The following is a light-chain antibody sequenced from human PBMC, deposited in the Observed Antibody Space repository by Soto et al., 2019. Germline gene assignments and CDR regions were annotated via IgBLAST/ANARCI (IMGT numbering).Light chain of an antibody. CDR3: QQYGSSRFT. V-gene: IGKV3-20*01. J-gene: IGKJ3*01. CDR2: GAS. Sequence: VLTQSPGPLSLSPGERATLSWEASQSVSSSYLAWYQQKPGQAPRLVIYGASSRATGIPDRFSGSGYGTDFTLTISRLEPEDFAVYYCQQYGSSRFTFGPGTKVDIK. CDR1: QSVSSSY.